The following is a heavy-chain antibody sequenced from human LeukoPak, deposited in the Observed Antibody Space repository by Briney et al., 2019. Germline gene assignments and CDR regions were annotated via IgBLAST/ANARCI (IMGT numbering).Heavy chain of an antibody. CDR2: IGAAGSTI. CDR1: GFTFSSYS. V-gene: IGHV3-48*01. J-gene: IGHJ6*02. D-gene: IGHD2-2*01. Sequence: QTGGSLRLSCAASGFTFSSYSMNWVRKAPGKGLEWVSYIGAAGSTIYYADSVKGRFTISRDNSKNTLYLQMNSLRAEDTAVYYCARDASYCSSTSCDYYYYGMDVWGQGTTVTVSS. CDR3: ARDASYCSSTSCDYYYYGMDV.